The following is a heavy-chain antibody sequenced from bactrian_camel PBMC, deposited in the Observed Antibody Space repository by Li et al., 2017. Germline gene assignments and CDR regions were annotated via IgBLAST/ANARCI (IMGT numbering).Heavy chain of an antibody. J-gene: IGHJ4*01. CDR2: ILASGTT. V-gene: IGHV3S60*01. CDR3: TTAALGWAASY. D-gene: IGHD5*01. CDR1: GFTFENYC. Sequence: HVQLVESGGGSVQAGGSLRLSCAASGFTFENYCMAWFRQAPGKARERVARILASGTTCYADSVKGRFTISRDNAKNTVALQIDSLNPEDTGRYYCTTAALGWAASYWGQGTQVTVS.